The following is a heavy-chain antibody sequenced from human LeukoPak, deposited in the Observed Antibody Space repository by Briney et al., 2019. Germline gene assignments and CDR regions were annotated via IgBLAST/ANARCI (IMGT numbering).Heavy chain of an antibody. CDR1: GYSFTTYW. CDR3: ARHRETAASGFNWFDP. CDR2: IYPGDSDT. D-gene: IGHD6-13*01. Sequence: GESLKISCKGSGYSFTTYWIGWVRQMPGKGLEWMGIIYPGDSDTRYSPSFQGQVTISADKSISTAYLQWSSLKASDTAMYYCARHRETAASGFNWFDPWGQGTLVTVSS. J-gene: IGHJ5*02. V-gene: IGHV5-51*01.